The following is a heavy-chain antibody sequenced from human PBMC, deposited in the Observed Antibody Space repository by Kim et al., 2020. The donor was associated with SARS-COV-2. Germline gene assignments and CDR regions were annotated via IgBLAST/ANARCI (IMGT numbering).Heavy chain of an antibody. CDR3: AKDLEGADYYYYMDV. Sequence: GGSLRLSCAASGFTFSSYGMHWVRQAPGKGLEWVAVISYDGSNKYYADSVKGRFTISRDNSKNTLYLQMNSLRAEDTAVYYCAKDLEGADYYYYMDVWG. CDR2: ISYDGSNK. V-gene: IGHV3-30*18. CDR1: GFTFSSYG. D-gene: IGHD3-3*01. J-gene: IGHJ6*03.